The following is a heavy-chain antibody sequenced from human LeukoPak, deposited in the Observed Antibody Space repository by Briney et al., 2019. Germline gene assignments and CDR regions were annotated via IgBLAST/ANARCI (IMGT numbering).Heavy chain of an antibody. CDR1: AFTFNTYA. CDR3: VKSGWLFQLDDAFDV. J-gene: IGHJ3*01. Sequence: QPGGSLRLSCSASAFTFNTYAMHWVRQAPGKGLEHVSGISSDGGSTYYADSVKGRFIISRDNSKNTLSLQMSSLRPEDTAVYYCVKSGWLFQLDDAFDVWGQGTMVTVSS. V-gene: IGHV3-64D*06. D-gene: IGHD3-22*01. CDR2: ISSDGGST.